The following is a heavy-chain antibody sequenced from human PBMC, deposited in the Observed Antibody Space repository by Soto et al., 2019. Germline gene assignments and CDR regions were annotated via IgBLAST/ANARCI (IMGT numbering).Heavy chain of an antibody. V-gene: IGHV3-21*01. Sequence: EVHLVESGGGLVKPGGSLRLSCAASGFTFSSYTMNWVRQAPGKGLEWVSSISSGSSYIYYADSVRGRFTISRDNARNSLFLQMSSLRAADTAVYYCARDILSGGAYPDYWGQGTNVTVSS. CDR3: ARDILSGGAYPDY. CDR1: GFTFSSYT. D-gene: IGHD3-10*01. J-gene: IGHJ4*02. CDR2: ISSGSSYI.